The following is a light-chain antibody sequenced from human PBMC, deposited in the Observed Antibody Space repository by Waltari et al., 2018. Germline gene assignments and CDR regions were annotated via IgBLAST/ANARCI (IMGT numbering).Light chain of an antibody. V-gene: IGLV2-14*01. J-gene: IGLJ1*01. CDR2: DVN. CDR1: SSDIGGFNY. Sequence: QSALTQPAPVSGSPGQSITISCTGTSSDIGGFNYVSWYQQHPGKAPKLMIYDVNKRPSGVSNRFSGSKSGDTASLTISGLQAEDEAVYYCSSYTSRSTSVFGTGTKVTVL. CDR3: SSYTSRSTSV.